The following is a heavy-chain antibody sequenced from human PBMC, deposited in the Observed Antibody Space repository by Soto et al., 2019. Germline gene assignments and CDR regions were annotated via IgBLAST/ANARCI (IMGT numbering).Heavy chain of an antibody. CDR1: GFTFSSYG. Sequence: QVQLVESGGGVVQPGRSLRLSCAASGFTFSSYGMHWVRQAPGKGLEWVAVIWYDGSNKYYADSVEGRFTISRDNSKNTLYLQMNGVRAEDTAVYYCARPLDGMDVWGQGTTVTVSS. J-gene: IGHJ6*02. CDR2: IWYDGSNK. CDR3: ARPLDGMDV. V-gene: IGHV3-33*01.